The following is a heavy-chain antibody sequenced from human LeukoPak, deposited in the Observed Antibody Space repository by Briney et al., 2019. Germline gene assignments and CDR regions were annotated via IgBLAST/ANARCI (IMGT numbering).Heavy chain of an antibody. J-gene: IGHJ5*02. Sequence: PSETLSLTCTVSGGSISSGYYWGWIRQPPGKGLEWIGSIYHSGSTYYNPSLKSRVTISVDTSKNQFSLKLSSVTAADTAVYYCARDGIAVAGIGKGWFDPWGQGTLVTVSS. CDR2: IYHSGST. CDR3: ARDGIAVAGIGKGWFDP. CDR1: GGSISSGYY. D-gene: IGHD6-19*01. V-gene: IGHV4-38-2*02.